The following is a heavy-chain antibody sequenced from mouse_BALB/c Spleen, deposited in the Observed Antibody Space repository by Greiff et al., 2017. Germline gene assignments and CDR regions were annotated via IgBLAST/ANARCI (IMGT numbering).Heavy chain of an antibody. J-gene: IGHJ4*01. Sequence: EVKLVESGGGLVQPGGSRKLSCAASGFTFSSFGMHWVRQAPEKGLEWVAYISSGSSTIYYADTVKGRFTISRDNPKNTLFLQMTSLRSEDTAMYDCARSTTTVPPMDYWGQGTSVTVSS. D-gene: IGHD1-1*01. V-gene: IGHV5-17*02. CDR3: ARSTTTVPPMDY. CDR2: ISSGSSTI. CDR1: GFTFSSFG.